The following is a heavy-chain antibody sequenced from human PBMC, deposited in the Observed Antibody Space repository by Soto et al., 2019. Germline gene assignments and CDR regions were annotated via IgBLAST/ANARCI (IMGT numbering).Heavy chain of an antibody. CDR1: GGSISRYD. CDR3: VGSPGGLGWFDP. V-gene: IGHV4-59*08. D-gene: IGHD6-19*01. CDR2: LYYSGSS. J-gene: IGHJ5*02. Sequence: PSETLSLTCILSGGSISRYDFSWFRQPPGKGLEWIGYLYYSGSSTYNPSLRSRVTISVDTPKNQISLKLNSVTAADTAVYFCVGSPGGLGWFDPWGLGILVTVS.